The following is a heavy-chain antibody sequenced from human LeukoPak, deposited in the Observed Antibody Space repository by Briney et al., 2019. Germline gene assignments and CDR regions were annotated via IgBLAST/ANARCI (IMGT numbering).Heavy chain of an antibody. CDR2: INPNSGGT. CDR1: GHTFTNNY. D-gene: IGHD3-3*01. CDR3: ARGRRFLDFDY. J-gene: IGHJ4*02. Sequence: ASVKVSCTASGHTFTNNYLHWVRQAPGQGLEWMGRINPNSGGTNYAQKFQGRVTMTRDTSISTAYMELSRLRSDDTAVYYCARGRRFLDFDYWGQGTLVTVSS. V-gene: IGHV1-2*06.